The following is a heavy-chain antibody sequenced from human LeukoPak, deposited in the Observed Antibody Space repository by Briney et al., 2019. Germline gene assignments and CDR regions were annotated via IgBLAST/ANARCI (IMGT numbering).Heavy chain of an antibody. Sequence: SQTLSLTCTVSGGSITGGTYYWTWIRQPAGKGLEWIGRIYSSGSSNYNPSLKSRVTMSVDTSKNQFSLKLRSVTAADTAVYYCARDRSGYPIFDDWGQGTLVTVSP. D-gene: IGHD3-3*01. CDR3: ARDRSGYPIFDD. V-gene: IGHV4-61*02. CDR1: GGSITGGTYY. CDR2: IYSSGSS. J-gene: IGHJ4*02.